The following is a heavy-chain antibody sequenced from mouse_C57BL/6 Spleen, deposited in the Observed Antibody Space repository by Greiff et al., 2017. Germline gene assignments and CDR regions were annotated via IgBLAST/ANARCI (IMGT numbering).Heavy chain of an antibody. CDR1: GYAFSSYW. J-gene: IGHJ1*03. V-gene: IGHV1-80*01. Sequence: SGASVKISCKASGYAFSSYWMNWVKQRPGKGLEWIGQIYPGDGDTNYNGKFKGKATLTADKSSSTAYMQLSSLTSEDSAVYFCAREVNWDKYFDVWGTGTTVTVSS. CDR3: AREVNWDKYFDV. D-gene: IGHD4-1*01. CDR2: IYPGDGDT.